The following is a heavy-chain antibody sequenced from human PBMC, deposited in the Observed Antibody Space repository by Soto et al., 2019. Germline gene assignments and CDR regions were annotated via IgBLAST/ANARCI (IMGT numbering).Heavy chain of an antibody. V-gene: IGHV3-33*01. CDR2: IWSDGNNR. Sequence: QVQLVESGGGVVQPGRSLRLSCAASGFMFSNHGMHWVRQAPGKGLEWVAVIWSDGNNRYYADSVKGRFPISRDNSKITVYLQMNSLRAEATAVYYCVRGDNWNDEASDYWGQGTLVTVSS. D-gene: IGHD1-1*01. CDR1: GFMFSNHG. CDR3: VRGDNWNDEASDY. J-gene: IGHJ4*02.